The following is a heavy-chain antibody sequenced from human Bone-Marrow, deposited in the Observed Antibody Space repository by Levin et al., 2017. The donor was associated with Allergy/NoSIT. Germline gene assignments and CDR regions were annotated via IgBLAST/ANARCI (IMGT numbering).Heavy chain of an antibody. CDR3: ARKPNPEFYGFDI. CDR2: ISVFNGKT. V-gene: IGHV1-18*01. J-gene: IGHJ3*02. D-gene: IGHD2-8*01. Sequence: ASVKVSCKASGYTFTSHGIIWMRRAPGQGLECLGWISVFNGKTGSSQKFQGRVTMTTDTSTNTAYMELMSLTSDDTAVYYCARKPNPEFYGFDIWGQGTVVIVSS. CDR1: GYTFTSHG.